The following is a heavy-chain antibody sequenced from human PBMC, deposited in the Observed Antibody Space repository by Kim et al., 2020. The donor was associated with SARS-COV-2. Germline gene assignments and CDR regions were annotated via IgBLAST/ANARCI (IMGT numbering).Heavy chain of an antibody. Sequence: GGSLRLSCAASGFAFEDTGMAWVRQVSGKGLEWVSGINWNSANTGYADSVKGRFLISRDNAKKSLYLQMNSLRAEDTALYYCARGGDSSGWARYFDIRGRGTLVTVSS. V-gene: IGHV3-20*04. CDR2: INWNSANT. J-gene: IGHJ2*01. CDR3: ARGGDSSGWARYFDI. CDR1: GFAFEDTG. D-gene: IGHD6-19*01.